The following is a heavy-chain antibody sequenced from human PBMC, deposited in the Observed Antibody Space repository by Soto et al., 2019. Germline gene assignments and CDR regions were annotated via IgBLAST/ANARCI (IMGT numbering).Heavy chain of an antibody. D-gene: IGHD3-10*01. CDR1: GGTFSSYA. Sequence: SVKVSCKASGGTFSSYAISWVRQAPGQGLEWMGGIIPIFGTANYAQKFQGRDTITADESTSTAYMELSSLRSEDTAVYYCGRGSRYYGLGIAIYYYYGMDVWGQGTTVTVSS. J-gene: IGHJ6*02. CDR3: GRGSRYYGLGIAIYYYYGMDV. CDR2: IIPIFGTA. V-gene: IGHV1-69*13.